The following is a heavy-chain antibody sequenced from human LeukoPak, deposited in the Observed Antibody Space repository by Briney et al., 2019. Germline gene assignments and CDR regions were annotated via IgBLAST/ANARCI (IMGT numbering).Heavy chain of an antibody. J-gene: IGHJ4*02. V-gene: IGHV4-38-2*02. CDR1: GYSISSGYY. CDR2: IYHSGST. CDR3: ARGTYHYDSMDWDY. D-gene: IGHD3-22*01. Sequence: SETLSLTCTVSGYSISSGYYWGWIRQPPGKGLEWIGSIYHSGSTYYNPSLKSRVTISVDTSKNQFSLKLSSVTAADTAVYYCARGTYHYDSMDWDYWGQGTLVTVSS.